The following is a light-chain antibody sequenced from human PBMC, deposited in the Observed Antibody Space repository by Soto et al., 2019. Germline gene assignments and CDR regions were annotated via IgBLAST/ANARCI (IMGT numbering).Light chain of an antibody. Sequence: QSALTQPASVSGSPGQSITISCTGTSSDVGGYNYVSWYQQHPGKAPKLTIYDVSNRPSGVSNRFSGSKSGDTASLTISGLQAEDEADYHCSSYTSSSTVVFGGGTKLTVL. CDR3: SSYTSSSTVV. CDR1: SSDVGGYNY. J-gene: IGLJ2*01. V-gene: IGLV2-14*01. CDR2: DVS.